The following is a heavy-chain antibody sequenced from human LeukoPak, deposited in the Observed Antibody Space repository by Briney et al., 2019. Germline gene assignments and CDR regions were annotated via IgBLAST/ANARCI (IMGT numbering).Heavy chain of an antibody. CDR1: GFTFDDYA. CDR3: AKKYYDSNGSVDH. CDR2: ISGSGGTT. Sequence: PGRSLRLSCAASGFTFDDYAMHWVRQAPGKGLEWVSAISGSGGTTHYADSVKGRFTISRDNSKNTLYLQTNSLRAEDTAVYYCAKKYYDSNGSVDHWGQGTLVTVSS. J-gene: IGHJ4*02. D-gene: IGHD3-22*01. V-gene: IGHV3-23*01.